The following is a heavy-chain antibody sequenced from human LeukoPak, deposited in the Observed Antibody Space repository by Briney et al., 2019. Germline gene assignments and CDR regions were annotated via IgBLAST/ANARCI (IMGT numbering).Heavy chain of an antibody. J-gene: IGHJ4*02. Sequence: GGSLRLSCAASGFIFDDFAMHWVRQTPGKGLEWVSGISWNSYNIDYADSVKGRFTIFRDNAKTSLYLQMNSLRVEDTALYYCVKDHYNDRSGQFAPGGFDYWGQGTLVTVSS. CDR1: GFIFDDFA. CDR2: ISWNSYNI. V-gene: IGHV3-9*01. CDR3: VKDHYNDRSGQFAPGGFDY. D-gene: IGHD3-22*01.